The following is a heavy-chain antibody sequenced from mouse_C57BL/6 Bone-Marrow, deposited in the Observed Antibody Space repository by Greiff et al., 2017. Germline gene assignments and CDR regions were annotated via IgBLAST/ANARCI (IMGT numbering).Heavy chain of an antibody. CDR1: GYTFTSYG. J-gene: IGHJ4*01. CDR2: IYPRRGNT. Sequence: VQLQQSGAELARPGASVKLSCKASGYTFTSYGISWVKQRTGQGLEWIGEIYPRRGNTYYNEKFKGKDTLTADKSSSTAYMELRSLASEDSAVYFCASRGFYYGSSYEAMDYWGQGTSVTVSS. CDR3: ASRGFYYGSSYEAMDY. V-gene: IGHV1-81*01. D-gene: IGHD1-1*01.